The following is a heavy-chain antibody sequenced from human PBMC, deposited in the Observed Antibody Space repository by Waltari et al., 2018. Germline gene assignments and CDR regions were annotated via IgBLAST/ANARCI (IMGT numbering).Heavy chain of an antibody. CDR2: SNPNSGGT. D-gene: IGHD4-17*01. J-gene: IGHJ3*02. V-gene: IGHV1-2*02. CDR3: ARDLRGGDYGTGDAFDI. CDR1: GYTFTGYY. Sequence: QMQLVQSGAEVKKPGASVKVSCKASGYTFTGYYIHWVRQAPGQGLEWMGWSNPNSGGTNYAQKFQGRVTMTRDTSISTAYMELSKLRSDDTAVYYCARDLRGGDYGTGDAFDIWGQGTMVTVSS.